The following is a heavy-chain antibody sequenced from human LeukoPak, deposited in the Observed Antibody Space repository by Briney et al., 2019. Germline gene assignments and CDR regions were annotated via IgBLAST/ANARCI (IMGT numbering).Heavy chain of an antibody. D-gene: IGHD2-21*01. Sequence: PGGSLRLSCAASGFTVSSNYMSWVRQAPGKGLEWVSVVYDGGSTYYADSVKGRFTISSDTSKNTLHLQMNSLRAEDTAVYYCARVGRNCGGDCYDYYYYYMDVWGKGTTVTVSS. CDR1: GFTVSSNY. J-gene: IGHJ6*03. CDR2: VYDGGST. CDR3: ARVGRNCGGDCYDYYYYYMDV. V-gene: IGHV3-53*01.